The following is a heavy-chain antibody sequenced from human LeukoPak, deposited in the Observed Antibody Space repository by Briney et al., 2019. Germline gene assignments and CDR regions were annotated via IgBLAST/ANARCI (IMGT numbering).Heavy chain of an antibody. Sequence: SETLSLTCSVSGGSISSRSYYWGWIRQPPGKGLEWIGSMYYSGSTYYNPSLKSRVTISVDTSKNQFSLKLSSVTAADTAVYYCARREYHNWFDPWGQGTLVTVSS. CDR2: MYYSGST. CDR1: GGSISSRSYY. V-gene: IGHV4-39*07. CDR3: ARREYHNWFDP. J-gene: IGHJ5*02. D-gene: IGHD2-2*01.